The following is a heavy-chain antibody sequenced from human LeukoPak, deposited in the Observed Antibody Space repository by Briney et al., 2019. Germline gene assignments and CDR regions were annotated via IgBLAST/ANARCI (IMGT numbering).Heavy chain of an antibody. Sequence: ASVTVSCKASGYTFTGYYMRWVRQAPGQGLEWMGWINPNSGGTNYAQKFQGRVTMTRDTSISTAYMELSRLRSDDTAVYYCARMVGGYLNYWGQGTLVTASS. CDR2: INPNSGGT. CDR3: ARMVGGYLNY. CDR1: GYTFTGYY. D-gene: IGHD2-15*01. V-gene: IGHV1-2*02. J-gene: IGHJ4*02.